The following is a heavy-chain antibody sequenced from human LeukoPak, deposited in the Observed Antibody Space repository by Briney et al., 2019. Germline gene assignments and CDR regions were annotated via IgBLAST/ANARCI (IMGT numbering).Heavy chain of an antibody. D-gene: IGHD6-13*01. CDR3: ARDWGSSSWYPPSYY. Sequence: PVKVSCKASGGTFSSYAISWVRQAPGQGLEWMGGIIPIFGTANYAQKFQGRVTITADESTSTAYMELSSLRSEDTAVYYCARDWGSSSWYPPSYYWGQGTLVTVSS. J-gene: IGHJ4*02. CDR2: IIPIFGTA. CDR1: GGTFSSYA. V-gene: IGHV1-69*01.